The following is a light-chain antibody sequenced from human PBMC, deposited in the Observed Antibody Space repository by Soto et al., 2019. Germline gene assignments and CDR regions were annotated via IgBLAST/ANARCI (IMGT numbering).Light chain of an antibody. J-gene: IGLJ2*01. V-gene: IGLV1-51*01. Sequence: QSVLTQPPSVSAAPGQKVTISCSGSSSNIGYYFVSWYQQFPGTAPKVLIYDNNKRSSGIPERFSGSKSGTSATLDVTGLQTGDEADYYCGTWDNSLRVVVFGGGTKLTVL. CDR1: SSNIGYYF. CDR2: DNN. CDR3: GTWDNSLRVVV.